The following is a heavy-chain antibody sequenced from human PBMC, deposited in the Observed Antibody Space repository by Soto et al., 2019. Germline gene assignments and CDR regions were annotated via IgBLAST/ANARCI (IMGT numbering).Heavy chain of an antibody. CDR3: ARGGSRDGYNDYYYGMDV. Sequence: SETLSLTCTVSGGSISSYYWSWIRQPPGEGLEWIGYIYYSGSTNYNPSLKSRVTISVDTSKNQFSLKLSSVTAADTAVYYCARGGSRDGYNDYYYGMDVWGQGTTVTVSS. CDR1: GGSISSYY. J-gene: IGHJ6*02. V-gene: IGHV4-59*01. CDR2: IYYSGST. D-gene: IGHD5-12*01.